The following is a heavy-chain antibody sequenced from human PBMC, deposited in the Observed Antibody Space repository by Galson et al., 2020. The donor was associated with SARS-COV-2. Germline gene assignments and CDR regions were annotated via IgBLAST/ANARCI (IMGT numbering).Heavy chain of an antibody. Sequence: SETLYLTFAAYGVSFSGYYWSWIRQPPGKGLEWLGEINSSASTNYHPSLNTRITITVDTSKNHFSLKLSSVTAADTAVYYCAREENFFLVVTATRMCYFDYWGRGTLATVSS. V-gene: IGHV4-34*01. CDR3: AREENFFLVVTATRMCYFDY. CDR1: GVSFSGYY. D-gene: IGHD2-21*02. J-gene: IGHJ4*02. CDR2: INSSAST.